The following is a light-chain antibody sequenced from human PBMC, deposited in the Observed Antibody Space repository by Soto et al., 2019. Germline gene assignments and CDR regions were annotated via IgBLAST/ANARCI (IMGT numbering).Light chain of an antibody. V-gene: IGKV1-27*01. CDR3: QKYNSAPWT. CDR2: VAS. J-gene: IGKJ1*01. Sequence: DIQMTQSPSSLSASVGDRVTITCRASQGSSNYLAWYQQQPGKVPKLLIYVASTLQSGVPSRFSGSGSGTDFTLTISSLQPEDVATYYCQKYNSAPWTFGQGTKVEIK. CDR1: QGSSNY.